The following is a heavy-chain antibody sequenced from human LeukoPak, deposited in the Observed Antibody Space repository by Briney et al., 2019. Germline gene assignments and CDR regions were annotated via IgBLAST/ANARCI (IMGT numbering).Heavy chain of an antibody. CDR3: ARDNSAGGIAWWFDP. CDR1: GYTFTSNY. D-gene: IGHD3-10*01. V-gene: IGHV1-46*01. J-gene: IGHJ5*02. Sequence: ASVKVSCKAFGYTFTSNYMHWVRQAPGQGLEWVGLINPTGTAALYAQKFQGRITLTRDMSATTDYMELSSLTSEDTAVYYCARDNSAGGIAWWFDPWGQGTLVTVSS. CDR2: INPTGTAA.